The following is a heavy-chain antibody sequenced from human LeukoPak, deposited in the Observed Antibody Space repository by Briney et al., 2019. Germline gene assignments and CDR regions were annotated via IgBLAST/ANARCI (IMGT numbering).Heavy chain of an antibody. J-gene: IGHJ4*02. CDR3: ARRKGLLDYFDF. CDR1: GDSVGSSNYF. CDR2: IYRGANI. V-gene: IGHV4-39*01. Sequence: SETLSLTCDVSGDSVGSSNYFWDWIRQPPGQGLERIGSIYRGANIFYSASLKSRVTIFADTSKNQLSLKLSSLTAADTAVYYCARRKGLLDYFDFWGQGTLATVSS.